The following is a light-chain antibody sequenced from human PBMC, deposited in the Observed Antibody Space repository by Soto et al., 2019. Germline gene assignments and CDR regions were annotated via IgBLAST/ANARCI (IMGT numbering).Light chain of an antibody. J-gene: IGKJ4*01. CDR1: QSISSW. CDR2: DAS. V-gene: IGKV1-5*01. CDR3: QQYNTYSSLT. Sequence: DIQMTQSPSSLSASVVDRVTITCRDSQSISSWLAWYQQKLGRAPRLLVYDASSLESGVPSRFSGSGYGTEFTLTISSLQPDDFATYYCQQYNTYSSLTFGGGTKVDIK.